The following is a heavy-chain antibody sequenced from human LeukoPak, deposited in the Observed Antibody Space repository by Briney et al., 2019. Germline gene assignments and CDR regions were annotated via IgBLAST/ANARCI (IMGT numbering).Heavy chain of an antibody. Sequence: ASVKVSCKASGYTFTSYYMHWVRQAPGQGLEWMGIINPSGGSTSYAQKFQGRVTITADESTSTAYMELSSLRSEDTAVYYCARDDYGGNPDFDYWGQGTLVTVSS. CDR3: ARDDYGGNPDFDY. CDR1: GYTFTSYY. D-gene: IGHD4-23*01. J-gene: IGHJ4*02. CDR2: INPSGGST. V-gene: IGHV1-46*01.